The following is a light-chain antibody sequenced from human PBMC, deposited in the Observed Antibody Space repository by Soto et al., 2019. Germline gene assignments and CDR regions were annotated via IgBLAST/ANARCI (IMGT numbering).Light chain of an antibody. CDR2: DAY. CDR3: QHYSHWPYT. J-gene: IGKJ2*01. V-gene: IGKV3-15*01. CDR1: ESIGSK. Sequence: IVMTQTPVTLSVSPGEGATLSCRASESIGSKLAWYQQKPGQAPRLLIYDAYTRATGFPARFSGSGSGTEFTLTISSLQSEDSAVYYCQHYSHWPYTFGLGTKLEIK.